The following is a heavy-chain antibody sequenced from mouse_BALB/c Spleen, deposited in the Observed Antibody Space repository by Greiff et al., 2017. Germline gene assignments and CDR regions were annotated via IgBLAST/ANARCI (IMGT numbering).Heavy chain of an antibody. CDR3: AREGYYGNSWFAY. CDR1: GFTFSSYG. V-gene: IGHV5-6-3*01. D-gene: IGHD2-1*01. J-gene: IGHJ3*01. CDR2: INSNGGST. Sequence: EVQLVESGGGLVQPGGSLKLSCAASGFTFSSYGMSWVRQTPDKRLELVATINSNGGSTYYPDSVKGRFTISRDNAKNTLYLQMSSLKSEDTAMYYCAREGYYGNSWFAYWGQGTLVTVSA.